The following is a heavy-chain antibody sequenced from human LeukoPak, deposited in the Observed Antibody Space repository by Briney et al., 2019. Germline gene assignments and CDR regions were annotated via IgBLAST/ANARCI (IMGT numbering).Heavy chain of an antibody. V-gene: IGHV1-2*02. J-gene: IGHJ4*02. CDR1: GYTFTSYD. Sequence: ASVKVSCKASGYTFTSYDINWVRQAPGQGLEWMVWINPNSGGTNYAQKFQGRVTVTRDTSISTAYMELSRLRSDDTAVYYWARGRIAAAGTPDYWGQGTLVTVSS. D-gene: IGHD6-13*01. CDR2: INPNSGGT. CDR3: ARGRIAAAGTPDY.